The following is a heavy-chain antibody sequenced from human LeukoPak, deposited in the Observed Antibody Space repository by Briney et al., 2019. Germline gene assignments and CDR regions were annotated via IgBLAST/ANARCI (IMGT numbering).Heavy chain of an antibody. CDR1: GGTFSSYA. D-gene: IGHD1-26*01. CDR3: ARGIVGATSDY. Sequence: GSSVKVSCKASGGTFSSYAISWVRQAPGQGLEWMGGTIPVLGITNYAQKFQGRLTITADESTSTAYMELSSLRSEETAVYYCARGIVGATSDYWGQGTLVTVSS. J-gene: IGHJ4*02. CDR2: TIPVLGIT. V-gene: IGHV1-69*01.